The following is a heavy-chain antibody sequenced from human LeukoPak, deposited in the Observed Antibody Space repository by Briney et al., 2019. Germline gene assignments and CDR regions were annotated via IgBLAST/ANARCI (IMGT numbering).Heavy chain of an antibody. CDR2: INHSGST. V-gene: IGHV4-34*01. CDR3: ARVYYYGSGSYHNWFDP. D-gene: IGHD3-10*01. Sequence: SSETLSLTCAVYGGSFSGYSWSWIRQPPGKGLEWIGEINHSGSTNYNPSLKSRVTISVDTSRNQFSLKLSSVTAADTAVYYCARVYYYGSGSYHNWFDPWGQGTLVTVSS. CDR1: GGSFSGYS. J-gene: IGHJ5*02.